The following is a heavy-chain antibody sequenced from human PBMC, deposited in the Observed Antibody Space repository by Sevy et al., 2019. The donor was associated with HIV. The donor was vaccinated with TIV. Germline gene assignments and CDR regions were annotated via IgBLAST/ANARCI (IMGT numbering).Heavy chain of an antibody. CDR3: ARDPLVSYYDFWKRAPDY. V-gene: IGHV1-2*02. D-gene: IGHD3-3*01. CDR2: INPESGDT. CDR1: GYIFSGYY. J-gene: IGHJ4*02. Sequence: ASVKVSCKASGYIFSGYYFYWVRQAPGQGLELMGWINPESGDTNYARKFQGRVTMTRDTSVTTAYMTLSRLKSNDTALYYCARDPLVSYYDFWKRAPDYWGQGTLVTVSS.